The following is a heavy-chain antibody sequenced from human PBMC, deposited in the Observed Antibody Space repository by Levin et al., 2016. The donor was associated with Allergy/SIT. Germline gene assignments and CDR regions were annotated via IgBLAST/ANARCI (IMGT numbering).Heavy chain of an antibody. CDR3: AKDLVKRMYFYDRDGQLPSLDV. Sequence: GESLKISCAASGFTFSSYALSWVRQAPGKGLEWVSSMSGSGGDTYLADSVKGRFTVSRDHANSTFYLQMNSLRAEDTAVYYCAKDLVKRMYFYDRDGQLPSLDVWGQGTTVTVSS. D-gene: IGHD3-22*01. CDR2: MSGSGGDT. CDR1: GFTFSSYA. V-gene: IGHV3-23*01. J-gene: IGHJ6*02.